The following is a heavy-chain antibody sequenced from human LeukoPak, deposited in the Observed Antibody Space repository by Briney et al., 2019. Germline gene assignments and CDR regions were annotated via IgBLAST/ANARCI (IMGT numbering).Heavy chain of an antibody. J-gene: IGHJ6*02. CDR1: GYTFTGYY. Sequence: ASVKVSCKASGYTFTGYYMHWVRQAPGQGLEWMGWINPNSGGTNYAQKFQGWVTMTRDTSISTAYMELSRLRSDDTAVYYCAREGAHYYYDSSGYGMDVWAKGPRSPSP. CDR3: AREGAHYYYDSSGYGMDV. CDR2: INPNSGGT. V-gene: IGHV1-2*04. D-gene: IGHD3-22*01.